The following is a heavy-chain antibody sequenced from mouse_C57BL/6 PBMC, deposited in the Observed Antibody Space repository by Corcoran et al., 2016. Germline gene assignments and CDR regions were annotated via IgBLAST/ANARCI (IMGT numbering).Heavy chain of an antibody. CDR1: GYSFTSYY. V-gene: IGHV1-66*01. CDR2: IYPGSGNT. J-gene: IGHJ2*01. D-gene: IGHD2-3*01. Sequence: QVQLQQSGPELVKPGASVKISCKASGYSFTSYYIHWVKQRPGQGLEWIGWIYPGSGNTKYNEKFKGKATLTADTSSSTAYMQRSSLTSEDSAVYYCASGIYDGYPGYFDYWGQGTTLTVSS. CDR3: ASGIYDGYPGYFDY.